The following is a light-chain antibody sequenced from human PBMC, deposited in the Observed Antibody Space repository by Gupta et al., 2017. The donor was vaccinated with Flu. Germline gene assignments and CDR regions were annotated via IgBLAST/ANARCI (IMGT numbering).Light chain of an antibody. CDR2: KAS. V-gene: IGKV1-5*03. J-gene: IGKJ1*01. CDR3: QQDNTSPWT. CDR1: QSLGGW. Sequence: DIHLTQSPSTLSASVGDRVTITCRASQSLGGWLAWYQQKPGKVPKLLIYKASTLQSGVPSRFSGSGSGTEFTLTIGSLQPDDFATYYCQQDNTSPWTFGRGTKVEIK.